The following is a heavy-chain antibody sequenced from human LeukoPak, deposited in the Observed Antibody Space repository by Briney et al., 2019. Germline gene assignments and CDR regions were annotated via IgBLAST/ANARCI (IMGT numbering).Heavy chain of an antibody. J-gene: IGHJ6*02. V-gene: IGHV3-23*01. CDR2: ISGSGGST. CDR1: GLTFSSYA. Sequence: GGSLRLSCAASGLTFSSYAMSWVRQAPGKGLEWVLAISGSGGSTYYADSVKGRFTISRDNSKNTLYLQMNSLRAEDTAVYYCAKDLWFGELQTKGPSNVWGQGTTVTVSS. D-gene: IGHD3-10*01. CDR3: AKDLWFGELQTKGPSNV.